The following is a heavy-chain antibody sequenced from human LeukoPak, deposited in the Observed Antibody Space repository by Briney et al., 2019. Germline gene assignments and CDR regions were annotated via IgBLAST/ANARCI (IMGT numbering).Heavy chain of an antibody. J-gene: IGHJ6*03. D-gene: IGHD1-26*01. V-gene: IGHV3-30*03. CDR2: ISYDGSNK. CDR3: AREEWELLRYYYYYMDV. Sequence: GGSLRLSCAASGFTFSSYGMHWVRQAPGKGLEWVAVISYDGSNKYYADSVKGRFTISRDNSKNTLYLQMNSLRAEDTAVYYCAREEWELLRYYYYYMDVWGSGTTVTVSS. CDR1: GFTFSSYG.